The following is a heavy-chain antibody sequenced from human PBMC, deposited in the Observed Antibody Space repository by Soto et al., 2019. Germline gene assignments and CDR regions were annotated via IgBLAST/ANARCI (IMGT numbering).Heavy chain of an antibody. V-gene: IGHV4-59*01. CDR2: IYYSGST. J-gene: IGHJ4*02. CDR3: AREATYTNACGY. Sequence: SETLSLTCTVSGGSISSYYWSWIRQPPGKGLEWIGYIYYSGSTNYNPSLKSRVTISVDTSKNQFSLKLSSVTAADTAVYYCAREATYTNACGYWGQGTLVTVSS. D-gene: IGHD2-2*02. CDR1: GGSISSYY.